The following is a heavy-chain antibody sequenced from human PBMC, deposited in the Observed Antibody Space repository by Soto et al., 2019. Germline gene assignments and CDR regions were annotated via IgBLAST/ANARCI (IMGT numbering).Heavy chain of an antibody. CDR2: INPNSGGT. CDR3: ARESGGTTATLDYYYFYMDV. Sequence: QVQLVQSGAEVKKPGASVRVSCKVSGYSFSAYYIHWMRQAPGQGLEWMGWINPNSGGTKFAQKFQGWVTMTRDTSISTAYMELSRLKSDDTAVYFCARESGGTTATLDYYYFYMDVWGKGTTVTVSS. V-gene: IGHV1-2*04. CDR1: GYSFSAYY. D-gene: IGHD4-17*01. J-gene: IGHJ6*03.